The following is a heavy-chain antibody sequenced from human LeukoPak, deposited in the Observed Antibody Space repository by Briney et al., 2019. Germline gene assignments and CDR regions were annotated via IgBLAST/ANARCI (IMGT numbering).Heavy chain of an antibody. J-gene: IGHJ4*02. CDR1: GYTFTSYD. Sequence: ASVKVSCKASGYTFTSYDINWVRQATGQGLEWMGWMNPKSGNTGSAQKFQGRVTMTRDSSISTAYMELTSLRSEDTAVYYCARDYGDPDYWGQGTLVTVSS. CDR2: MNPKSGNT. CDR3: ARDYGDPDY. V-gene: IGHV1-8*01. D-gene: IGHD4-17*01.